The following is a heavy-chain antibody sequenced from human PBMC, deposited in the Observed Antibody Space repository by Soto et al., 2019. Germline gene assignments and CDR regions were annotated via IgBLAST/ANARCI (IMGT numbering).Heavy chain of an antibody. CDR1: GYTFTSYG. D-gene: IGHD2-2*01. Sequence: ASVKVSCKASGYTFTSYGISWVRQAPGQGLEWMGWISAYNGNTNYAQKLQGRVTMTRDTSTSTVYMELSSLRSEDTAVYYCARVGGYCISTSYPTTKVWDPLAYWAQCTLVIVAA. J-gene: IGHJ1*01. CDR2: ISAYNGNT. CDR3: ARVGGYCISTSYPTTKVWDPLAY. V-gene: IGHV1-18*01.